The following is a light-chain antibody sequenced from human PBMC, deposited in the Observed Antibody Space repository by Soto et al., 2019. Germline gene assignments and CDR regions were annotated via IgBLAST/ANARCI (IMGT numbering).Light chain of an antibody. V-gene: IGLV4-69*01. CDR2: LNSDGSH. CDR1: SGHSNYA. J-gene: IGLJ2*01. Sequence: QLVLTQSPSASASLGASVKLTCTLSSGHSNYAIAWHQQQPEKGPRYLMKLNSDGSHTKGDGIPDRFSGSSSGAERYLTISSLQSEDEADDYCQTWDTGHVVFGGGTKLTV. CDR3: QTWDTGHVV.